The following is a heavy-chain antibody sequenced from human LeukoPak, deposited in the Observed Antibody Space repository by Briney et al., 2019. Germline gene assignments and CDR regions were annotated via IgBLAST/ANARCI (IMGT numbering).Heavy chain of an antibody. CDR3: AREEYSGSYYFDY. J-gene: IGHJ4*02. CDR1: LFTPSSYS. Sequence: PGGSLSLSCAVSLFTPSSYSMNCGPQAPGKGREWVSSISSSSRYIYYADSVKRRFTISRDNAKNSLYLQMNSLRAEDTAVYYCAREEYSGSYYFDYWGQGTLVTVSS. D-gene: IGHD1-26*01. CDR2: ISSSSRYI. V-gene: IGHV3-21*01.